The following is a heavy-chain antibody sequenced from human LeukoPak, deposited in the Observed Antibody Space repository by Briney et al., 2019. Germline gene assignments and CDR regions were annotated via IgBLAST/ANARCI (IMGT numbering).Heavy chain of an antibody. J-gene: IGHJ5*02. Sequence: PSETLSLTCTVSGASLSGRGDYWHWLRQPPGGGLEWIGYIYYSVSTYYNPSLKSRVTISVDTSKNQFSLRLTSVTAADTAVYFCARGNGDYTWGQGTLVTASS. D-gene: IGHD4-17*01. CDR1: GASLSGRGDY. CDR2: IYYSVST. CDR3: ARGNGDYT. V-gene: IGHV4-31*03.